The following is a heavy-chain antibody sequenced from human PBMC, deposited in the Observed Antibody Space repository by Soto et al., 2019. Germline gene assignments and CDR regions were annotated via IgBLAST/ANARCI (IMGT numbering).Heavy chain of an antibody. CDR2: INSDGSST. J-gene: IGHJ5*02. CDR1: GFTFSSYW. Sequence: EVQLVESGGGLVQPGGSLRLSCAASGFTFSSYWMHWVRQAPGKGLVWVSRINSDGSSTSYADSVKGRFTISRDNAKNTLYLQMNSLRAEDTAVYYCARGLYYYGSGSYYNGIGWFDPWGQGTLVTVSS. V-gene: IGHV3-74*01. CDR3: ARGLYYYGSGSYYNGIGWFDP. D-gene: IGHD3-10*01.